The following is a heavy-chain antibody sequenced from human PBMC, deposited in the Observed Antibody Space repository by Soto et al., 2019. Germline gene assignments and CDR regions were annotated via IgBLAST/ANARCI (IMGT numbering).Heavy chain of an antibody. J-gene: IGHJ4*02. CDR3: VSVSIVGIDF. Sequence: PGGSLRLSCAASGFTFSNYAMSWVRQAPGKGLEWVSSISSGSSYIYYADSVKGRFTISRDSAENSLYLQMNSLRAEDTAVYYCVSVSIVGIDFWGQGTLVTVSS. CDR2: ISSGSSYI. CDR1: GFTFSNYA. V-gene: IGHV3-21*01. D-gene: IGHD1-26*01.